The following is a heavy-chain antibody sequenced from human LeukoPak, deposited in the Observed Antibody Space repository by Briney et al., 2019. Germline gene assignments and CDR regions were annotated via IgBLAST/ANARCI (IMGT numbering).Heavy chain of an antibody. CDR1: GGSISSSSYY. Sequence: SETLSLTCTVSGGSISSSSYYWGWIRQPPGKGLEWIGSLYYGESTYYNPSLKSRVTISVDTSKKQFSLKLASVTAADTAVYYCSRSGYYSAFDFWGQGTMVTVSS. CDR2: LYYGEST. CDR3: SRSGYYSAFDF. D-gene: IGHD3-3*01. J-gene: IGHJ3*01. V-gene: IGHV4-39*01.